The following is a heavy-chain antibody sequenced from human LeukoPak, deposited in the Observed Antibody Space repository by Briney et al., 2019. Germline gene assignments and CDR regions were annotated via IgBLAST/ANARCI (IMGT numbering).Heavy chain of an antibody. V-gene: IGHV4-61*02. Sequence: PSETLSLTCSVSGDSISRRSSYWTWIRQPAGRGLEWIGRVYSTGTPNYNPSLKSRVTMSVDTSKNQFSLTLNSVTAADTALYFCARGLQERDIIRGFDFWGPGILVTASS. CDR2: VYSTGTP. CDR3: ARGLQERDIIRGFDF. D-gene: IGHD3-10*01. CDR1: GDSISRRSSY. J-gene: IGHJ4*01.